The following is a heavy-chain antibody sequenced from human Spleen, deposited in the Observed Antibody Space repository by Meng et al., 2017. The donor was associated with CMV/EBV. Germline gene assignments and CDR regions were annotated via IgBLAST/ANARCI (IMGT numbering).Heavy chain of an antibody. D-gene: IGHD6-19*01. J-gene: IGHJ6*02. CDR1: GFTFDDYA. CDR3: ARVLSSGKAYAMDV. Sequence: SLKISCAASGFTFDDYAMHWVRQAPGKGLEWVSGISWNSGSIGYADSVKGRFTISRDNAKNSLYLQMNSLRAEDTAVYFCARVLSSGKAYAMDVWGQGTTVTVSS. V-gene: IGHV3-9*01. CDR2: ISWNSGSI.